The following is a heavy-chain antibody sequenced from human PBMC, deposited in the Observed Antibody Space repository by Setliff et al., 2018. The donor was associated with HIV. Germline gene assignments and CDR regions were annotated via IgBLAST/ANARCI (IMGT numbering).Heavy chain of an antibody. D-gene: IGHD1-26*01. V-gene: IGHV1-69*13. CDR3: ARRGGGGTTSLVGLDY. CDR1: GGTFSSYA. Sequence: SVKVSCKASGGTFSSYAISWVRQAPGQGLEWMGGIIPIFGTANYAQKFQGRVTITADESTSTAYRELSSLRSEDTAVYYCARRGGGGTTSLVGLDYWGQGTLVTVS. J-gene: IGHJ4*02. CDR2: IIPIFGTA.